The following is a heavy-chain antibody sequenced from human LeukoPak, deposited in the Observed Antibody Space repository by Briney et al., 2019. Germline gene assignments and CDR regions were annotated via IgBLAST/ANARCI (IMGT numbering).Heavy chain of an antibody. CDR2: IIPIFGTA. CDR1: GGTFSSYA. D-gene: IGHD4-17*01. J-gene: IGHJ4*02. V-gene: IGHV1-69*01. Sequence: GSSVKVSCKASGGTFSSYAISWVRQAPGQGLEWMGGIIPIFGTANYAQKFQGRVTITADESTSTAYMEPSSLRSEDTAVYYCARDRMTTVTNFDYWGQGTLVTVSS. CDR3: ARDRMTTVTNFDY.